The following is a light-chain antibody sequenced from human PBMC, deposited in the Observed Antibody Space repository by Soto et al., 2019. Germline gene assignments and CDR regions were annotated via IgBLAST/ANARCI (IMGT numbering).Light chain of an antibody. V-gene: IGKV1-5*01. CDR3: QQYNSYSPYT. J-gene: IGKJ2*01. CDR1: QSISSW. CDR2: DAS. Sequence: DIQMTRSPSTLSASVGDRDTITCRASQSISSWLAWYQQKPGKAPKLLIYDASSLESGVPSRFSGSGSGTEFTLTISSLQPDDFATYYCQQYNSYSPYTFGQGTKLEIK.